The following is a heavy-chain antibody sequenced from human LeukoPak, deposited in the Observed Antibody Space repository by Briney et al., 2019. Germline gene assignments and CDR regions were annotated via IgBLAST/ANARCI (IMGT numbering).Heavy chain of an antibody. V-gene: IGHV3-21*01. D-gene: IGHD1-26*01. Sequence: GGSLRLSCAASGFTFSSYSMNWVRQAPGKGLEWVSSISSSSSYIYYADSVKGRFTISRDNAKNSLYLQMNSLRAEDTAVYYCARELYSGSLQTFFDYWGQGTLVTVSS. J-gene: IGHJ4*02. CDR1: GFTFSSYS. CDR2: ISSSSSYI. CDR3: ARELYSGSLQTFFDY.